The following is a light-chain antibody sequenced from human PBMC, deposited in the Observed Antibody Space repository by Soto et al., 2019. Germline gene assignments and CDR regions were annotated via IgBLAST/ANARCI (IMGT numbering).Light chain of an antibody. V-gene: IGLV2-23*01. Sequence: QSALTQPASVSGSPGQSITVSCTGTSSDVAIYNHVSWYQQHPGKAPKLIVYEGTTRPSGVSNRFSGSTSGNTASLTISGLQAGDEADYYCCSYAGSTSVLFGGGTKLTVL. J-gene: IGLJ3*02. CDR3: CSYAGSTSVL. CDR1: SSDVAIYNH. CDR2: EGT.